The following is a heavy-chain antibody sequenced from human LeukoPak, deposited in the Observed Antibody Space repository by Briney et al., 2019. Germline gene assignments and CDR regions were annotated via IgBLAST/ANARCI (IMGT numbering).Heavy chain of an antibody. V-gene: IGHV3-11*04. Sequence: GGSLRLSCTTSGFTFSDFYMTWIRQAPGKGLEWLAYISGAGATIYYADSVKGRFTISRDNVKNSVYLEVDSLRVEDTAVYYCARVLETDCRGGSCYSGLDYWGQGTLVTVSS. CDR3: ARVLETDCRGGSCYSGLDY. CDR1: GFTFSDFY. J-gene: IGHJ4*02. D-gene: IGHD2-15*01. CDR2: ISGAGATI.